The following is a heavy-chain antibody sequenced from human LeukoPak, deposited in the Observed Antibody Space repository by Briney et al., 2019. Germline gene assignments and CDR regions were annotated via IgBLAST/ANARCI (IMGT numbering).Heavy chain of an antibody. CDR1: GGSFSGYY. Sequence: SETLSLTCAVYGGSFSGYYWSWIRQPPGKGLEWIGEINHSGSTNYNPSLKSRVTISVDTSKNQFSLKLSSVTAADTAVYYCARDPRWWELSFGYWGQGTLVTVSS. D-gene: IGHD1-26*01. CDR2: INHSGST. CDR3: ARDPRWWELSFGY. J-gene: IGHJ4*02. V-gene: IGHV4-34*01.